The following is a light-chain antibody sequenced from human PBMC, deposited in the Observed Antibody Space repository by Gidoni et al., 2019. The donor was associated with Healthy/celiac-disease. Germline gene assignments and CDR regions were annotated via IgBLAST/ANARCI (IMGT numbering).Light chain of an antibody. CDR2: LGS. CDR3: MQALQTPPYT. J-gene: IGKJ2*01. CDR1: QSLLHSNGYNY. Sequence: MVMTQSPLSLPVTPGEPASIPCRSSQSLLHSNGYNYLDWYLQKPGQPPQLLIYLGSNRASGVPDRCSGSGSGTDFTLKISRVEAEDVGVYYCMQALQTPPYTFGQGTKLEIK. V-gene: IGKV2-28*01.